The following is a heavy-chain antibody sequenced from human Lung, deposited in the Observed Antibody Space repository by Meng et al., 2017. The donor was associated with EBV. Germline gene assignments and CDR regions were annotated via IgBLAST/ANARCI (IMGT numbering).Heavy chain of an antibody. CDR1: GGSISSGDYY. J-gene: IGHJ4*02. CDR3: AREWCSGGSCYPDY. V-gene: IGHV4-30-4*01. D-gene: IGHD2-15*01. CDR2: IYYSGST. Sequence: QVQLEESGPGLVKPSQTLSLTCTVSGGSISSGDYYWSWIRQPPGKGLEWIGYIYYSGSTYYNPSLKSRVTVSVDTSKNQFSLKLSSVTAADTAVYYCAREWCSGGSCYPDYWGQGTLVTVSS.